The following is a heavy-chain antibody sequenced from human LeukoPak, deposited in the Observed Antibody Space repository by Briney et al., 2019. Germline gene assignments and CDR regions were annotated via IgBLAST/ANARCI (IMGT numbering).Heavy chain of an antibody. CDR3: AKSQFLSYDFWLD. CDR1: GFTFSNYA. CDR2: ISGAAVGT. Sequence: TGGSLRLSCAASGFTFSNYAMSWVRQAPGKGLEWVSAISGAAVGTYYADSVKGRFTISRDNSKNTLYLQMNSLRAEDTAVYYCAKSQFLSYDFWLDWGQGTLVTVSS. V-gene: IGHV3-23*01. J-gene: IGHJ4*02. D-gene: IGHD3-3*01.